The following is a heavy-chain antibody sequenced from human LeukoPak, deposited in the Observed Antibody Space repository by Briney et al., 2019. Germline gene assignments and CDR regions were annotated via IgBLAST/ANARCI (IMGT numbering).Heavy chain of an antibody. Sequence: ASVKVSCKASGYTFTGYYMHWVRQAPGQGLEWMGWINPNSGGTNYAQKFQGRVTMTRNTSISTAYMELSSLRSEDTAVYYCARGWGDIVVVPAAPHRELSIDYWGQGTLVTVSS. CDR3: ARGWGDIVVVPAAPHRELSIDY. J-gene: IGHJ4*02. CDR1: GYTFTGYY. D-gene: IGHD2-2*01. V-gene: IGHV1-2*02. CDR2: INPNSGGT.